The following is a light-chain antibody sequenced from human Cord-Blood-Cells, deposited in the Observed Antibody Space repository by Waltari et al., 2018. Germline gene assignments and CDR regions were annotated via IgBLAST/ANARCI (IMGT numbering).Light chain of an antibody. CDR1: QSICSS. J-gene: IGKJ4*01. Sequence: EIVLTQSPDFQSVNPKETDTITCQASQSICSSLQWYQQKPDQSPKLLIKYASQSVSGVPSRFSGSGSGTDFTLTINSLEAEDAATYYCHQSSSLPLTFGGGTKVEIK. V-gene: IGKV6-21*01. CDR3: HQSSSLPLT. CDR2: YAS.